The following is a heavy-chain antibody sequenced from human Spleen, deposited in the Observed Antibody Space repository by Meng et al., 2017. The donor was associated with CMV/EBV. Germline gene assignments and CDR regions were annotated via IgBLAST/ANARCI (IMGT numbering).Heavy chain of an antibody. V-gene: IGHV1-18*01. D-gene: IGHD3-9*01. Sequence: SGYTFTSYGISWVRQAPGQGLEWMGWISAYNGNTNYAQKFQGRVTMTTDTSTSTAYMELRSLRSDDTAVYYCASLGALPGYYKGRDYWGQGTLVTVSS. CDR1: GYTFTSYG. CDR2: ISAYNGNT. CDR3: ASLGALPGYYKGRDY. J-gene: IGHJ4*02.